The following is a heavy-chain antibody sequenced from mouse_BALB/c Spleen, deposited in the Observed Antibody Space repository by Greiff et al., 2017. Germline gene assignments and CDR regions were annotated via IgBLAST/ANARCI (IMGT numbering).Heavy chain of an antibody. D-gene: IGHD2-10*01. J-gene: IGHJ4*01. CDR1: GYSITSDYA. CDR3: AKVSLLLEYAMDY. CDR2: ISYSGST. V-gene: IGHV3-2*02. Sequence: EVKVEESGPGLVKPSQSLSLTCTVTGYSITSDYAWNWIRQFPGNKLEWMGYISYSGSTSYNPSLKSRISITRDTSKNQFFLQLNSVTTEDTATYYCAKVSLLLEYAMDYWGQGTSVTVSS.